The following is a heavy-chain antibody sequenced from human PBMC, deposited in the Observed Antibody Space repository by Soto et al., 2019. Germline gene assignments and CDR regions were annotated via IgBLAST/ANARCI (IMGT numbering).Heavy chain of an antibody. CDR2: ISSSSSYI. CDR1: GFTFSSYS. Sequence: PVGSLRLSCAASGFTFSSYSMNWVRQAPGKGLEWVSSISSSSSYIYYADSVKGRFTISRDSAKNSLYLQMNSLRAEDTAVYYCARDRGPATANWWGQGTLVTVSS. CDR3: ARDRGPATANW. D-gene: IGHD1-1*01. V-gene: IGHV3-21*01. J-gene: IGHJ4*02.